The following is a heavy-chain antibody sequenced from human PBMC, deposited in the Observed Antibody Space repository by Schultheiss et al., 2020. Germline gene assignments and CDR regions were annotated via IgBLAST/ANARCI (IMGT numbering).Heavy chain of an antibody. J-gene: IGHJ5*02. V-gene: IGHV3-11*01. Sequence: GSLRLSCAASGFTFSDYYMSWIRQAPGKGLEWVSSISGSGSSTYYADSVKGRFTISRDNAKNSLYLQMNSLRAEDTAVYYCARERGYYGWLQLRWFDPWGQGTLVTVSS. D-gene: IGHD5-24*01. CDR1: GFTFSDYY. CDR2: ISGSGSST. CDR3: ARERGYYGWLQLRWFDP.